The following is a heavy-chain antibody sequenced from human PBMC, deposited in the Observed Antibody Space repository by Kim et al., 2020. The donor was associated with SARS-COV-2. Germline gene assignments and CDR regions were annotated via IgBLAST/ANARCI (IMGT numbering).Heavy chain of an antibody. J-gene: IGHJ5*02. D-gene: IGHD3-10*01. Sequence: GESLKISCKGSGYSFTSYWIGWVRQMPGKGLEWMGIIYPGDSDTRYSPSFQGQVTISADKSISTAYLQWSSLKASDTAMYYCARHTWFGELSGWFDPWGQGTLVTVSS. CDR2: IYPGDSDT. CDR3: ARHTWFGELSGWFDP. V-gene: IGHV5-51*01. CDR1: GYSFTSYW.